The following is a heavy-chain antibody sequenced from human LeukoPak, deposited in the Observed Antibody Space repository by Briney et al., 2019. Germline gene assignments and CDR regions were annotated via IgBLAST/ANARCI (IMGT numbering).Heavy chain of an antibody. J-gene: IGHJ4*02. CDR1: GGSISSYY. D-gene: IGHD6-13*01. CDR3: ARGVYIAAAQYGY. V-gene: IGHV4-59*01. CDR2: IYYSGTT. Sequence: PSETLSLTCTVSGGSISSYYWSWIRQPPGKGLEWIGYIYYSGTTNYTPSLKSRVTISVDTSKNQFSLKLSSGTAADTAVYYCARGVYIAAAQYGYWGQGTLVTVSS.